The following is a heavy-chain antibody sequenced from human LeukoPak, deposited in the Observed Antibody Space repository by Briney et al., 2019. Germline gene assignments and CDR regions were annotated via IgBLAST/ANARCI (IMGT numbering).Heavy chain of an antibody. V-gene: IGHV3-23*01. CDR2: ISGSGGST. D-gene: IGHD3-22*01. Sequence: GGSQRLSCAASGFTFSSYAMSWVRQAPGKGLEWVSAISGSGGSTYYADSVKGRFTISRDNSKNTLYLQMNSLRAEDTAVYYCAKAPEGYYYASSGYFPYYFDYWGQGTLVTVSS. J-gene: IGHJ4*02. CDR1: GFTFSSYA. CDR3: AKAPEGYYYASSGYFPYYFDY.